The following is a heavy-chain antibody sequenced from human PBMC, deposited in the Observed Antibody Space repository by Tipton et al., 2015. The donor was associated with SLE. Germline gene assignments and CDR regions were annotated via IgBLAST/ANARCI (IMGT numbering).Heavy chain of an antibody. J-gene: IGHJ4*02. CDR1: GGSISSSSDY. CDR2: IYSSGST. V-gene: IGHV4-39*01. CDR3: ARTIQFGPGD. D-gene: IGHD5-24*01. Sequence: TLSLTCTVSGGSISSSSDYWGWIRQPPGEGLGWIGSIYSSGSTFYNPSLKSRVTISLDTSKNQFSLKVNSVTAADTAVYYCARTIQFGPGDWGRGTLVTVSS.